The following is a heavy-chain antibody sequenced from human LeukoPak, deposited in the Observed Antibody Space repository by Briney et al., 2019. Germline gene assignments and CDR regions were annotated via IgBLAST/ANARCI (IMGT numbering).Heavy chain of an antibody. CDR2: IKQDGSEK. CDR1: GFTFSSYW. CDR3: VVVITLFDY. J-gene: IGHJ4*02. D-gene: IGHD3-22*01. V-gene: IGHV3-7*01. Sequence: GGSLRLSCAASGFTFSSYWMSWVRQAPGKGLEWVANIKQDGSEKYYVDSVKGRFTISRDNAKNSLYLQMNSLRAEDSAVYYCVVVITLFDYWGQGTLVTVSS.